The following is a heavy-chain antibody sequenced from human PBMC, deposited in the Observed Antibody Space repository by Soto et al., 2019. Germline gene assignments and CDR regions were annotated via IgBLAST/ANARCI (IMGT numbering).Heavy chain of an antibody. J-gene: IGHJ6*02. V-gene: IGHV4-59*01. Sequence: QVQLQESGPGLVKPSETLSLTCTVSGDSISRYYWSWIRLSPGKGLEWIGYIYYSAETNYNPSVXSWAXKXGDRTKNQFSLKRSSVTAADTAAYYCAGDQGGEFQKGSGMDVWGQGTTVTVSS. CDR3: AGDQGGEFQKGSGMDV. CDR1: GDSISRYY. D-gene: IGHD3-10*01. CDR2: IYYSAET.